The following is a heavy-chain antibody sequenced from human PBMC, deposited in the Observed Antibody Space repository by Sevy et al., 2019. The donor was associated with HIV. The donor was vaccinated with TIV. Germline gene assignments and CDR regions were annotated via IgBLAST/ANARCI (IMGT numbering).Heavy chain of an antibody. D-gene: IGHD6-13*01. CDR1: GGSISSYY. CDR3: ARKYSSSLIWYYYGMDV. Sequence: SETLSLTCTVSGGSISSYYWSWIRQPPGKGLEWIGYIYYSGSTNYNPSLKSRVTISVDTSKNQFSLKLSSVTAADTAVYYCARKYSSSLIWYYYGMDVWGQGTTVTVSS. J-gene: IGHJ6*02. V-gene: IGHV4-59*13. CDR2: IYYSGST.